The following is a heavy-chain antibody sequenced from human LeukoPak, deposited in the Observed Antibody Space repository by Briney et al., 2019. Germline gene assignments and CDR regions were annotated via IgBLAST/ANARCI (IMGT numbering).Heavy chain of an antibody. Sequence: AGGSLRLSCAASGFTFSTYSMNWVRQAPGKGLEWVSYISSTSETIYYAESVKGRFTISRDNAKNSLYLQINSLRAEDTAVYYCARRPWGGAHWFDPWGQGTLVTVSS. CDR3: ARRPWGGAHWFDP. V-gene: IGHV3-48*01. D-gene: IGHD3-16*01. CDR2: ISSTSETI. J-gene: IGHJ5*02. CDR1: GFTFSTYS.